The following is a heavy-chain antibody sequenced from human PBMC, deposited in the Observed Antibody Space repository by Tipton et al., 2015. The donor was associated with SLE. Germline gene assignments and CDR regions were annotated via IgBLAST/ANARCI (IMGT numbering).Heavy chain of an antibody. V-gene: IGHV3-11*04. CDR3: AREEGIVVVVAASYYYGMDV. CDR2: ISSSGSTI. CDR1: GFTFSDYY. J-gene: IGHJ6*02. D-gene: IGHD2-15*01. Sequence: GSLRLSCAASGFTFSDYYMSWIRQTPGKGLEWVSYISSSGSTIYYADSVKGRFTISGDNAKNSLYLQMNSLRAEDTAVYYCAREEGIVVVVAASYYYGMDVWGQGTTVTVSS.